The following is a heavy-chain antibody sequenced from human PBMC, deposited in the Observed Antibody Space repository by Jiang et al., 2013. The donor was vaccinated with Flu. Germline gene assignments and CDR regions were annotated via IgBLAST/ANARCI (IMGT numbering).Heavy chain of an antibody. CDR3: ARDLREMETRDYYYYGMDV. CDR2: INTNTGNP. Sequence: SGSELKKPGAAVKVSCQASGYSLTSYGMNWVRQAPGQGLEWMGYINTNTGNPTFAQGFTGRFVFSLDTSVNTAYLQISSLKAEDTGVYYCARDLREMETRDYYYYGMDVWGQGTTVTVSS. D-gene: IGHD5-24*01. V-gene: IGHV7-4-1*02. CDR1: GYSLTSYG. J-gene: IGHJ6*02.